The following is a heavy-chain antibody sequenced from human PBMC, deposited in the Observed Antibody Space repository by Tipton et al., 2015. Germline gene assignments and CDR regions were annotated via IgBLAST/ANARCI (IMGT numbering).Heavy chain of an antibody. D-gene: IGHD6-19*01. CDR1: GDSISGGGSS. CDR3: ARTGGVHSSGWEVH. V-gene: IGHV4-31*03. J-gene: IGHJ4*02. Sequence: TLSLTCSVSGDSISGGGSSWSWVRQHPGKGLDWVGYIHYSGRTSYNPSLRSRVSISVDTPKNQFSLELNSVTAADTAVYYCARTGGVHSSGWEVHWGQGTLVSVSS. CDR2: IHYSGRT.